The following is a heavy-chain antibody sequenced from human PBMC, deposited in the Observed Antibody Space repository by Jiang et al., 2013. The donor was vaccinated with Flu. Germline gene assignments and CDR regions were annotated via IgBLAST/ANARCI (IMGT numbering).Heavy chain of an antibody. J-gene: IGHJ4*02. V-gene: IGHV1-3*01. CDR3: ARGYGSGSYATPDY. CDR2: INAGNGDT. CDR1: GYTFTSYC. D-gene: IGHD3-10*01. Sequence: SGAEVKKPGASVKVSCKASGYTFTSYCIHWVRQAPGQRFEWLGWINAGNGDTKYSQKFQGRVTISRDTSAITAYMELSSLRFEDTAVYYCARGYGSGSYATPDYWGQGTLVAVSS.